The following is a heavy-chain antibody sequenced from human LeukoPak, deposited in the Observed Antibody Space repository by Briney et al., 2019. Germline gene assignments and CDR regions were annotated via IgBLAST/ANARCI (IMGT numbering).Heavy chain of an antibody. D-gene: IGHD6-6*01. CDR2: INEDGSQK. Sequence: PGGSLRLSCAASGCTFTNYWMIWVRQAPGKGLEWVANINEDGSQKYYVGSVEGRYTISRDNAKSSLYLQMNSLRAEDTAVYYCASSTYSSSPSWGQGTLVTVSS. V-gene: IGHV3-7*01. CDR3: ASSTYSSSPS. J-gene: IGHJ5*02. CDR1: GCTFTNYW.